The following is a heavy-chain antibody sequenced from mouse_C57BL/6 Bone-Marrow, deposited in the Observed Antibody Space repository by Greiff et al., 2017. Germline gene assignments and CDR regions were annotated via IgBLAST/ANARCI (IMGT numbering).Heavy chain of an antibody. D-gene: IGHD2-3*01. CDR1: GYTFTNYW. CDR3: ARGDFYDGYLDY. J-gene: IGHJ2*01. V-gene: IGHV1-63*01. Sequence: QVQLQQPGAELVRPGSSVKLSCKASGYTFTNYWIGWAKQRPGHGLEWIGDIYPGGGYTNYTEKFKGKAPLTADKSSSTAYMQFSSLTSEDSAIYYCARGDFYDGYLDYWGQGTTLTVSS. CDR2: IYPGGGYT.